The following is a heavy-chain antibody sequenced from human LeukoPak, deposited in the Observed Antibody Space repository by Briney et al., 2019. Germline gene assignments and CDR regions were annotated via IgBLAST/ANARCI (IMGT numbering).Heavy chain of an antibody. CDR2: IYYSGST. D-gene: IGHD6-25*01. J-gene: IGHJ3*02. Sequence: SETLSLTCTVSGGSISSSSYYWGWIRQPPGKGLEWIGSIYYSGSTYYNPSLKSRVTISVDTSKNQFSLKVRSVTAADTAVYYCARVMQRLDHDAFDIWGQGTMVTVSS. CDR1: GGSISSSSYY. CDR3: ARVMQRLDHDAFDI. V-gene: IGHV4-39*07.